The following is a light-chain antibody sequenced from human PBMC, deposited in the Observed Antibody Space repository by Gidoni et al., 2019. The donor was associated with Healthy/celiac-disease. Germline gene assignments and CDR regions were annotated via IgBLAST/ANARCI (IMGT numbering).Light chain of an antibody. CDR1: SSDVGGYNY. Sequence: QSALTQPPSASGSPGQSVTISCPGTSSDVGGYNYVSWYQQHPGKAPKLMIYEVSKRPSGVPDRFSGSKSGNTASLTVSGLQAEDEADYYCSSYAGSILFGGGTKLTVL. CDR3: SSYAGSIL. J-gene: IGLJ2*01. V-gene: IGLV2-8*01. CDR2: EVS.